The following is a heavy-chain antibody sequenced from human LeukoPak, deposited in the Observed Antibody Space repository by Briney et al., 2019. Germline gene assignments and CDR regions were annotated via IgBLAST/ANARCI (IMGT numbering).Heavy chain of an antibody. D-gene: IGHD3-10*01. Sequence: SETLSLTCTVSGGSISSYYWSWIRQPPGKGLEWIGYIYYGGSTNYNPSLKSRVTISVDTSKNQFSLKLSSVTAADTAVYYCASHPLRATGRDYWGQGTLVTVSS. CDR2: IYYGGST. CDR1: GGSISSYY. V-gene: IGHV4-59*01. J-gene: IGHJ4*02. CDR3: ASHPLRATGRDY.